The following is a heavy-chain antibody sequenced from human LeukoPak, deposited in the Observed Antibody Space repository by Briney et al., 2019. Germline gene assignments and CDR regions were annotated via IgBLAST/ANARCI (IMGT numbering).Heavy chain of an antibody. D-gene: IGHD7-27*01. Sequence: ASVKVSCEASGYTFTGYYIHWVRQAPGQGLEWMGRINPNSGGTNYAQKFQGRVTMTRDTSISTAYMELSRLRSDDTAVYYCARIWGKDYYYYMDVWGKGTTVTVSS. CDR1: GYTFTGYY. CDR3: ARIWGKDYYYYMDV. CDR2: INPNSGGT. V-gene: IGHV1-2*06. J-gene: IGHJ6*03.